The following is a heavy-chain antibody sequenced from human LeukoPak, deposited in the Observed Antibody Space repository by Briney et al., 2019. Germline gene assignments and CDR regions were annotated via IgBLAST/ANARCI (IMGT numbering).Heavy chain of an antibody. CDR3: VSAIRGSPIDY. D-gene: IGHD3-10*01. Sequence: GGSLRLSCAASGFSFSNYWMGWVRQAPGKGLACVANIKTDGSETYYVDSVKGRFTISRDNAKNSLFLQLNSLRAEDTAIYYCVSAIRGSPIDYWGQGTLVSVPS. J-gene: IGHJ4*02. V-gene: IGHV3-7*01. CDR2: IKTDGSET. CDR1: GFSFSNYW.